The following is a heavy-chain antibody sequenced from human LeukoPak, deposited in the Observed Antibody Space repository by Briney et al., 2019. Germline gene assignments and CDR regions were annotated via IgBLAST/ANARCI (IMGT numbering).Heavy chain of an antibody. CDR3: ASLLQGVDY. J-gene: IGHJ4*02. Sequence: PSETLSLTCAVYGGSFSGYYWSWIRQPPGKGLEWIGEINHSGSTNYNPSLKSRVTISVDTSKNQFSLELSSVTAADTAVYYCASLLQGVDYWGQGTLVTVSS. CDR2: INHSGST. CDR1: GGSFSGYY. D-gene: IGHD6-13*01. V-gene: IGHV4-34*01.